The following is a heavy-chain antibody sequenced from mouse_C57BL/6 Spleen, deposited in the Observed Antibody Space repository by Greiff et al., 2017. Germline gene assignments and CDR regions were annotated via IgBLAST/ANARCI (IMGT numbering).Heavy chain of an antibody. V-gene: IGHV1-64*01. D-gene: IGHD2-5*01. CDR2: IHPNSGST. J-gene: IGHJ3*01. CDR1: GYTFTSYW. Sequence: QVQLQQPGAELVKPGASVKLSCKASGYTFTSYWLHWVKPRPGQGLEWIGMIHPNSGSTNYNEKFKSKATLTVDKSSSTAYMQLSSLTSEDSAVYYCAREGSNFPFYDYWGQGTLVTVSA. CDR3: AREGSNFPFYDY.